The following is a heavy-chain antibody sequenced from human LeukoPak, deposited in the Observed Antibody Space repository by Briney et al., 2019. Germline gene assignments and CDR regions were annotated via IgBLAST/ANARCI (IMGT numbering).Heavy chain of an antibody. CDR1: GFTFSDYY. V-gene: IGHV3-11*04. J-gene: IGHJ6*02. Sequence: GGSLRLSCAASGFTFSDYYMSWIRQAPGKGLEWVSYISSSGSTIYYADSVKGRFTISRDNAKNSLYLQMNSLRAEDTAVYYCARDWYYYGSGTPLGDYYGMDVWGQGTTVTVSS. CDR3: ARDWYYYGSGTPLGDYYGMDV. D-gene: IGHD3-10*01. CDR2: ISSSGSTI.